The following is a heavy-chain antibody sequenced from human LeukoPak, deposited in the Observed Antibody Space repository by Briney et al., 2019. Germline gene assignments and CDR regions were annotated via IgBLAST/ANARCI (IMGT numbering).Heavy chain of an antibody. V-gene: IGHV1-18*01. CDR3: ARDHPLELERRAAVAGDYYYGMDV. CDR1: GYTFTSYG. Sequence: ASVKVSCKASGYTFTSYGITWVRQTPGQGLEWMGWISGYSDDTNYAQKFQGRVTMTTGTSTASMALRSLTSDDTAVNYCARDHPLELERRAAVAGDYYYGMDVWGQGTTVTVS. D-gene: IGHD1-1*01. CDR2: ISGYSDDT. J-gene: IGHJ6*02.